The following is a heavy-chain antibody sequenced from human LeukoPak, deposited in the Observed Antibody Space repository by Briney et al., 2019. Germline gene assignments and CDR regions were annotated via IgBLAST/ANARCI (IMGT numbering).Heavy chain of an antibody. V-gene: IGHV3-33*01. CDR1: GFTFSSYG. D-gene: IGHD3-10*01. CDR3: ARDGVRGVEDY. J-gene: IGHJ4*02. Sequence: GRSLRLSCAASGFTFSSYGMHWVRQAPGKGLEWVAVIWYDGSNKYYADSVKGRFTISRDNSKNTLYLQMNSLRAEDTAVYYCARDGVRGVEDYWGQGTLVTVSS. CDR2: IWYDGSNK.